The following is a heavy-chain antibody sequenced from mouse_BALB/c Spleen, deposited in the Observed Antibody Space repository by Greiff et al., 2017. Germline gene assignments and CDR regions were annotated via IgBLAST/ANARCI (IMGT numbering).Heavy chain of an antibody. D-gene: IGHD3-1*01. CDR3: AISGPLYAMDY. Sequence: EVQLQQSGAELVKPGASVKLSCTASGFNIKDTYMHWVKQRPEQGLEWIGRIDPANGNTKYDPKFQGKATITADTSSNTAYLQLSSLTSEDTAVYYCAISGPLYAMDYWGQGTSVTVSS. V-gene: IGHV14-3*02. CDR2: IDPANGNT. J-gene: IGHJ4*01. CDR1: GFNIKDTY.